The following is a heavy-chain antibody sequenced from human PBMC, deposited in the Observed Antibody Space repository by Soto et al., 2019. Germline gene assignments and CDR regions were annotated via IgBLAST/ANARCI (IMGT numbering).Heavy chain of an antibody. CDR1: GGSVSSGDYY. Sequence: SVTLSLTCTVSGGSVSSGDYYWSWIRQPPGKGLEWIGYVYNSGSTNYNPSLKSRVTISEDTSKSQFSLKVNSMTAADTAVYYCARYRREAVAGYTLDNWGQGILVTVSS. J-gene: IGHJ4*02. D-gene: IGHD6-13*01. CDR2: VYNSGST. CDR3: ARYRREAVAGYTLDN. V-gene: IGHV4-61*08.